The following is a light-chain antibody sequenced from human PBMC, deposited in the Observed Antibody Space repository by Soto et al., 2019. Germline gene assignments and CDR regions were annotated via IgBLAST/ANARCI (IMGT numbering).Light chain of an antibody. Sequence: AIRMTQSPSSFSASTGDRVTITCRASQGISRYLAWYQKKPGKAPKLLIYAASTLQSGVPSRFSGSGSGTDVTLTISGRQSEDFATYDCQQYYSYPITFGQGTRLEIK. J-gene: IGKJ5*01. V-gene: IGKV1-8*01. CDR1: QGISRY. CDR3: QQYYSYPIT. CDR2: AAS.